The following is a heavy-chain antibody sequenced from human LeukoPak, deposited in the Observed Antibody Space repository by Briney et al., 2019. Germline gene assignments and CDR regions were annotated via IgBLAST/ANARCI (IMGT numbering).Heavy chain of an antibody. D-gene: IGHD5-18*01. CDR3: ARGVFQSRLWLFAFDI. Sequence: PSETLSLTCTVSGYSISSGYYWGWIRQPPGKGLEWTGSIDHSGSTYYNPSLKSRITISVDTSKNQFSLKLSSVTAADTAVYYCARGVFQSRLWLFAFDIWGQGTMVTVSS. CDR1: GYSISSGYY. CDR2: IDHSGST. V-gene: IGHV4-38-2*02. J-gene: IGHJ3*02.